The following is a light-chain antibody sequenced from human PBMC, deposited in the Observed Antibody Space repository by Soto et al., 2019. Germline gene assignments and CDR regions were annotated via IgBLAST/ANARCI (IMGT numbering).Light chain of an antibody. CDR3: QQYNNWPPT. CDR1: QSVRSS. CDR2: DAS. Sequence: EIVMTQSPATLSVSLGERATVSCRASQSVRSSLAWYQQKPGQAPRLLIYDASTRAPGIPARFSGSGSGTELTLTISSLQSDDFAVYHCQQYNNWPPTFGHGTRLEI. V-gene: IGKV3-15*01. J-gene: IGKJ5*01.